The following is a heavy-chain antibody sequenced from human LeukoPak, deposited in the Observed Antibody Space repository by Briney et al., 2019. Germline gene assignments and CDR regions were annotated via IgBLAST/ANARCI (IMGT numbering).Heavy chain of an antibody. Sequence: SETLSLTCAVYGGSFSGYYWSRIRQPPGKGLERIREINHSGSNNYNPSLKSRVTISVDTSKNQFSLKLSSVTAADTAVYYCARGRSGFWSGYSDWGQGTLVTVSS. CDR1: GGSFSGYY. D-gene: IGHD3-3*01. V-gene: IGHV4-34*01. CDR2: INHSGSN. CDR3: ARGRSGFWSGYSD. J-gene: IGHJ4*02.